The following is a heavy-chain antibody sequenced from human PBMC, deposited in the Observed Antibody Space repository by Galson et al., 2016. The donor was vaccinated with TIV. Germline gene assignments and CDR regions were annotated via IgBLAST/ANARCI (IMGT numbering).Heavy chain of an antibody. V-gene: IGHV3-7*01. J-gene: IGHJ4*02. CDR1: GFRFSTYW. D-gene: IGHD2-2*01. Sequence: SLRLSCAASGFRFSTYWMSWVRQAPGKGLEWVAIIKQDGSVSYYMDSMRGRFTISRDNAKNSLYLQMNSLRAEDTAGYYCGRKDQLADCCSSTTCSHDHWGQGTLVTVAS. CDR3: GRKDQLADCCSSTTCSHDH. CDR2: IKQDGSVS.